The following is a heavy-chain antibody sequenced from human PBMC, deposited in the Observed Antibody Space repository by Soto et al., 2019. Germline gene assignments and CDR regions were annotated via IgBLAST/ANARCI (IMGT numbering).Heavy chain of an antibody. D-gene: IGHD3-22*01. CDR1: GFTVSSNY. CDR3: ARERLDSSGYTLAFDI. J-gene: IGHJ3*02. CDR2: IYSGGST. Sequence: GGSLRLSCAASGFTVSSNYMSWVRQAPGKGLEWVSVIYSGGSTYYADSVKGRFTISRENSKNTLYLQMNSLRAEDTAVYYCARERLDSSGYTLAFDIWGQGTMVTVSS. V-gene: IGHV3-53*01.